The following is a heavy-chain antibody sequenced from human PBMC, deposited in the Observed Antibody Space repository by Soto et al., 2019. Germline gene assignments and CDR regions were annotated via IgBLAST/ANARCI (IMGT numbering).Heavy chain of an antibody. V-gene: IGHV2-5*01. Sequence: QITLKQSGPTLVKPTQTLTLTCTFSGFSLSTSGVNVGWIRQSPGKALEWLALIYWNDDKRYSPSLKSMLTITKGTAKNQVVLTMTDMDPLDTGTYYCARRDGFGPFAYWGQGTPVIVSS. CDR3: ARRDGFGPFAY. D-gene: IGHD3-10*01. CDR1: GFSLSTSGVN. CDR2: IYWNDDK. J-gene: IGHJ4*02.